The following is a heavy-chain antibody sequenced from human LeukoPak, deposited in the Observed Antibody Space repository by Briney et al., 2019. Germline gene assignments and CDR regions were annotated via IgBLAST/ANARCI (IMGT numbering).Heavy chain of an antibody. CDR3: ATRTYYYGSGSQFIAFDI. D-gene: IGHD3-10*01. CDR2: FDPEDGET. V-gene: IGHV1-24*01. CDR1: GYTFTSYG. J-gene: IGHJ3*02. Sequence: ASVKVSCKASGYTFTSYGISWVRQAPGQGLEWMGGFDPEDGETIYAQKFQGRVTMTEDTSTDTAYMELSSLRSEDTAVYYCATRTYYYGSGSQFIAFDIWGQGTMVTVSS.